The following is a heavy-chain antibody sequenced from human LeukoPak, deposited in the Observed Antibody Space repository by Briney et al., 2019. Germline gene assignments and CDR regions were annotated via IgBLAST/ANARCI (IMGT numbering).Heavy chain of an antibody. J-gene: IGHJ4*02. V-gene: IGHV4-59*01. D-gene: IGHD4-17*01. CDR2: IYYSGST. Sequence: SETLSLTCTVSGGSISSYCWSWIRQPPGKGLEWIGYIYYSGSTNYNPSLKSRVTISVDTSKNQFSLKLSSVTAADTAVYYCARGAYGDPASFDYWGQGTLVTVSS. CDR3: ARGAYGDPASFDY. CDR1: GGSISSYC.